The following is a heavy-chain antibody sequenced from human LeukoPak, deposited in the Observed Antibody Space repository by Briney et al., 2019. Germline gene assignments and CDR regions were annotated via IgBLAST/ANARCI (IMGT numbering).Heavy chain of an antibody. CDR3: ANSGSYYDSSGYYYY. Sequence: GGSLRLSCAASGFTFSSYGMHWVRQAPGKGLEWVAVISYDGSNKYYADSVKGRFTISRDNSKNTLYLQMNSLRAEDTAVYYCANSGSYYDSSGYYYYWGQGTLVTVSS. CDR1: GFTFSSYG. D-gene: IGHD3-22*01. CDR2: ISYDGSNK. J-gene: IGHJ4*02. V-gene: IGHV3-30*18.